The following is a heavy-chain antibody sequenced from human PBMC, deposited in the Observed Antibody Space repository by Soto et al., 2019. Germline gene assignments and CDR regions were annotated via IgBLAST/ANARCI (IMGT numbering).Heavy chain of an antibody. CDR3: VRGRAVTTPGPNCDY. CDR2: ISSSSSTI. J-gene: IGHJ4*02. CDR1: GFTLSSYS. D-gene: IGHD3-3*01. Sequence: EVQLVESGGGLVQPGGSLRLSCVVSGFTLSSYSMNWVRQAPGKGLEWVSYISSSSSTIYYADSVKGRFIISRDNAKNSLYLQMNSLGAEDTAVYYCVRGRAVTTPGPNCDYCGQGTQVTVTS. V-gene: IGHV3-48*01.